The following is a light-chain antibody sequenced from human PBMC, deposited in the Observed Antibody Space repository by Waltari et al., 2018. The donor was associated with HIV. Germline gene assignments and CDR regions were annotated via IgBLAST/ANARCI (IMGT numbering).Light chain of an antibody. J-gene: IGKJ1*01. CDR2: AAS. CDR1: QAIRSV. V-gene: IGKV1-6*01. Sequence: IQVTPSPSSLSASIGATVTITCRTGQAIRSVLGCYQQEPGAALRPLVNAASVLQSGVPDSFIGSGAGTDFAHTIKSLQSEDFATYFGLQEHNVPPTFGQGTRV. CDR3: LQEHNVPPT.